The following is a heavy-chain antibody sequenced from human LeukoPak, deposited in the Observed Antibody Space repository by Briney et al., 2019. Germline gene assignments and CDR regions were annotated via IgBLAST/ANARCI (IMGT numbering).Heavy chain of an antibody. CDR2: INHSGST. CDR1: GGSFSGYY. CDR3: ARVPYDSSGYYRGVFDY. Sequence: PSETLSLTCAVYGGSFSGYYWSWIRQPPGKGLEWIGEINHSGSTNYNPSLKSRVTISVDTSKNQFSLKLSSVTAADTAVYYCARVPYDSSGYYRGVFDYWGQGTLVTVSS. V-gene: IGHV4-34*01. D-gene: IGHD3-22*01. J-gene: IGHJ4*02.